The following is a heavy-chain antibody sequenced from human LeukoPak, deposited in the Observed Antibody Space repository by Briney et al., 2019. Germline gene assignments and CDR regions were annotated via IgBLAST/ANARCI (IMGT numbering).Heavy chain of an antibody. Sequence: GGSLRLSCAASGFTFSSYWMSWVRQAPGKGLEWVANIKQDGSEKYYVDSVKGRFTISRDNSKNTLYLQMNSLRAEDTAVYYCARVALEWLFRYYFDYWGQGTLVTVSS. CDR2: IKQDGSEK. CDR1: GFTFSSYW. D-gene: IGHD3-3*01. J-gene: IGHJ4*02. CDR3: ARVALEWLFRYYFDY. V-gene: IGHV3-7*01.